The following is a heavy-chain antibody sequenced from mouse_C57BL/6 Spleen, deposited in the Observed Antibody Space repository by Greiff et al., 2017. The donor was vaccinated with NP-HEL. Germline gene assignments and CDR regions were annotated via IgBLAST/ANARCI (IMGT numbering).Heavy chain of an antibody. Sequence: EVKLVESEGGLVQPGSSMKLSCTASGFTFSDYYMAWVRQVPEKGLEWVANINYDGSSTYYLDSLKSRFIISRDNAKNILYLQMSSLKSEDTATYYCARAYYGSSVWYFDVWGTGTTVTVSS. CDR3: ARAYYGSSVWYFDV. J-gene: IGHJ1*03. CDR1: GFTFSDYY. V-gene: IGHV5-16*01. D-gene: IGHD1-1*01. CDR2: INYDGSST.